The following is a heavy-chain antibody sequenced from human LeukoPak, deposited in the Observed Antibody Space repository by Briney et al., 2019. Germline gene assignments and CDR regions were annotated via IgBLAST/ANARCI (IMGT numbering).Heavy chain of an antibody. V-gene: IGHV3-64*05. CDR2: ISSNGGST. D-gene: IGHD6-19*01. CDR3: VKDTVAGTPTYYFDY. CDR1: GFTFSSYA. Sequence: GGSLRLSCSASGFTFSSYAMHWVRQAPGKGLEYVSAISSNGGSTYYADSVKGRFTISRDNSKNTQYVQMSSLRAEDTAVYYCVKDTVAGTPTYYFDYWGQGTLVTVSS. J-gene: IGHJ4*02.